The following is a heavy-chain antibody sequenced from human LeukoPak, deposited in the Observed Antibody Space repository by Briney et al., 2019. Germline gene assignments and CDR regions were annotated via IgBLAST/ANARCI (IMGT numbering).Heavy chain of an antibody. CDR1: GFTFENYW. V-gene: IGHV3-7*01. Sequence: GGSLRLSCVGSGFTFENYWMHWVRQAPGKGPEWVANIKQDGSLEHYMDSVKGRFTISRDNANSSLILQMDSLRAEDTAVYYCARWTGVIDSWGLGTLVTVSS. J-gene: IGHJ4*02. CDR3: ARWTGVIDS. D-gene: IGHD2-21*01. CDR2: IKQDGSLE.